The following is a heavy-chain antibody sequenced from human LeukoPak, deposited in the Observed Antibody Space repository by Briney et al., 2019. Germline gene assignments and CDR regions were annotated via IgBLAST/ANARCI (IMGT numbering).Heavy chain of an antibody. Sequence: ASMNVSCRASGYTFTGYYMHWVRQAPGQGLEWMGRINPNSGGTNYAQKFQGRVTMTRDTSISTAYMELSRLRSDDTAVYYCARDLGDFWSGDTYYYGMDVWGQGTTVTVSS. CDR1: GYTFTGYY. D-gene: IGHD3-3*01. V-gene: IGHV1-2*06. CDR2: INPNSGGT. J-gene: IGHJ6*02. CDR3: ARDLGDFWSGDTYYYGMDV.